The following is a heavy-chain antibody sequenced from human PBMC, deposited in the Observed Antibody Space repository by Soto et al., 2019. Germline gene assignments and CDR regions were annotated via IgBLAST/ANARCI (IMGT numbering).Heavy chain of an antibody. CDR3: ARDPSVTAIGRADH. J-gene: IGHJ4*02. Sequence: EVKLVESGGGLFQPGGSLRLSCETSGFIFKMYWMHWVRQVPGQGPQWVARITDDGSTTYYAASVEGRFTISRDNAKNALYLQMTSLRSEDTALYYCARDPSVTAIGRADHWGQGTLVTVSS. V-gene: IGHV3-74*01. CDR1: GFIFKMYW. D-gene: IGHD5-18*01. CDR2: ITDDGSTT.